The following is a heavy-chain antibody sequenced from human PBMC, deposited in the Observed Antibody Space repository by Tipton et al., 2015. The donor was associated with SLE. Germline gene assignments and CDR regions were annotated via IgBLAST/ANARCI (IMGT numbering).Heavy chain of an antibody. J-gene: IGHJ4*02. CDR2: IYYSGRT. CDR1: GGSISNYY. CDR3: ARGEMATMGFDY. Sequence: TLSLTCTVSGGSISNYYWTWIRQPPGKGLGWIWYIYYSGRTNYNPSLKSRVPISVDTSKNQFSLKLSSVTAADTAVYYCARGEMATMGFDYWGQGTLVTVSS. V-gene: IGHV4-59*01. D-gene: IGHD5-24*01.